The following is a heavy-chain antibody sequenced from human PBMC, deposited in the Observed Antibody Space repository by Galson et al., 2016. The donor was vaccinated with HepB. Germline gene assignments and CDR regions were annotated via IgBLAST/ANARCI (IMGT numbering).Heavy chain of an antibody. Sequence: SLRLSCAASGFTFNSYWMSWVRQAPGKGLEWLANINQGGSDRKYVDSVMGRFTISRDNAKNSLYLQMNSLTTEDTAVYFCGRRLDTQGRIGGWAWGMDVWGQGTTVTVSS. CDR1: GFTFNSYW. CDR2: INQGGSDR. D-gene: IGHD3-10*01. J-gene: IGHJ6*02. V-gene: IGHV3-7*01. CDR3: GRRLDTQGRIGGWAWGMDV.